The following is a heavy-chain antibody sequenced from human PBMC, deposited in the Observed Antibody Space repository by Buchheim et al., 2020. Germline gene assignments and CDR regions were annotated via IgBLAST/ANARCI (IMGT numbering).Heavy chain of an antibody. CDR1: GYTFTGYY. CDR3: ARAQSAGDYYGSGSYYNFDY. J-gene: IGHJ4*02. D-gene: IGHD3-10*01. CDR2: INPNSGGT. Sequence: QVQLVQSGAEVKKPGASVKVSCKASGYTFTGYYMHWVRQAPGQGLEWMGWINPNSGGTNYAQKFQGWVTMTMDTSISTAYMELSRLRSDDTAVYYCARAQSAGDYYGSGSYYNFDYWGQGTL. V-gene: IGHV1-2*04.